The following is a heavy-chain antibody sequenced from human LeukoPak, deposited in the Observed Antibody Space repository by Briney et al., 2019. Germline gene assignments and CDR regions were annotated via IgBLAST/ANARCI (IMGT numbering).Heavy chain of an antibody. CDR2: IYHSGST. Sequence: SETLSLTCTVSGYSISSGYYWGWIRQPPGKGLEWIGSIYHSGSTYYNPSLKSRVTISVDTSKNQFSLKLSSVTAADTAVFYCARHRIKYGSSPFDYWGQGTLVTVSS. V-gene: IGHV4-38-2*02. CDR3: ARHRIKYGSSPFDY. D-gene: IGHD6-13*01. CDR1: GYSISSGYY. J-gene: IGHJ4*02.